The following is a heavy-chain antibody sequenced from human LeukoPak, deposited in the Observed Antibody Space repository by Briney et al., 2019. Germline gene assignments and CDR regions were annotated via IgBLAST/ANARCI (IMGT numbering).Heavy chain of an antibody. CDR1: GFTFSSYA. J-gene: IGHJ4*02. CDR3: AKDEGDTIFGVVVIFDY. D-gene: IGHD3-3*01. CDR2: ISGSGGST. V-gene: IGHV3-23*01. Sequence: GGSLRLSCAASGFTFSSYAMSWVRQAPGKGLEWVSAISGSGGSTYYADSVKGRFTISRDNSKNTLYLQMNSLRAEDTAVYYCAKDEGDTIFGVVVIFDYWGQGTLVTVSS.